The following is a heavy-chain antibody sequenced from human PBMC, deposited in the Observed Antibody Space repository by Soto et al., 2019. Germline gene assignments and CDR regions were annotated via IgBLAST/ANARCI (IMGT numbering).Heavy chain of an antibody. CDR1: GGTFSSYT. CDR3: ARGRSGGSGDIFDI. CDR2: IIPILGIA. V-gene: IGHV1-69*02. Sequence: QVQLVQSGAEVKKPGSSVKVSCKASGGTFSSYTISWVRQAPGQGLEWMGRIIPILGIANYAQKFQGRVTITADKSTSTAYMELSSLRSEDTAVYYYARGRSGGSGDIFDIWGQGTMVTVSS. J-gene: IGHJ3*02. D-gene: IGHD2-15*01.